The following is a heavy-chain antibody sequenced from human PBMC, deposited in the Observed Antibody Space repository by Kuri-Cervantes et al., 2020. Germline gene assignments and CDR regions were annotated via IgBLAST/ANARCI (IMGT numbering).Heavy chain of an antibody. D-gene: IGHD2-2*01. CDR2: IWYDGINK. Sequence: GGSLRLSCAASGFTFSSYGMHWVRQAPGKGLEWVAVIWYDGINKYYADSVKGRFTISRANSKNTLYLQMNSLRAEDTDVYYCARGDIVVVPAAHPYYYGMDVWGQGTTVTVSS. V-gene: IGHV3-33*01. CDR3: ARGDIVVVPAAHPYYYGMDV. CDR1: GFTFSSYG. J-gene: IGHJ6*02.